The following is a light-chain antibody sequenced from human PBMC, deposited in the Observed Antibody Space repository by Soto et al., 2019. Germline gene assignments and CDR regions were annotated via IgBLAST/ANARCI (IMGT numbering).Light chain of an antibody. V-gene: IGKV3-20*01. J-gene: IGKJ3*01. Sequence: EIVLMQSPGTLSLSPGERATLSCRASQSVSSSYLAWYQQKPGQAPRLLIYGASSRATAIPDRFSGSGSGTDFTLTISRLEPEDFAVYYCQQYGNSPPFTFGPGTKVDIK. CDR1: QSVSSSY. CDR2: GAS. CDR3: QQYGNSPPFT.